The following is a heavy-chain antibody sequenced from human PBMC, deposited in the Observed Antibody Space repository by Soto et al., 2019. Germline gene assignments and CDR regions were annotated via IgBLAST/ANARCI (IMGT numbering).Heavy chain of an antibody. CDR2: IYPGDSDT. Sequence: PRESLKISCKGSGYSFTSYWIGWVRQMPGKGLEWMGVIYPGDSDTRYSPSFQGQVTISADKSISTAYLQWSSLKASDTAMYYCARAYYYGSGSLNYYGLDVWGQGTTVTVSS. CDR3: ARAYYYGSGSLNYYGLDV. D-gene: IGHD3-10*01. CDR1: GYSFTSYW. V-gene: IGHV5-51*01. J-gene: IGHJ6*02.